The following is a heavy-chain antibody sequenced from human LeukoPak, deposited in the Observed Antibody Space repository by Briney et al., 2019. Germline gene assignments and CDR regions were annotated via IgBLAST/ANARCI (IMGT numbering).Heavy chain of an antibody. D-gene: IGHD3-16*01. CDR3: AKDHANWAIDD. V-gene: IGHV3-48*04. CDR2: IGGDGIA. J-gene: IGHJ4*02. CDR1: EFAFSTYN. Sequence: GGSLRLSCAASEFAFSTYNMNWVRQAPGKGLEWISYIGGDGIAFYADSVKGRFTASKDDARKSMYLQMNSLRVEDTAVYYCAKDHANWAIDDWGQGTQVTVSS.